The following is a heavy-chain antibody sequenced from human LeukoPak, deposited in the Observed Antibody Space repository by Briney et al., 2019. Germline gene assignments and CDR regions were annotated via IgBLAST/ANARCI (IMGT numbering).Heavy chain of an antibody. CDR3: ARVGTWGTHSSGYYGGGFFDY. CDR2: IIPILGIA. Sequence: ASVKVSCMASGGTFSSYTISWVRQAPGQGLERMGRIIPILGIANYAQKFQCRVTITADKSTSTAYMELSSLRSEDTAVYYCARVGTWGTHSSGYYGGGFFDYWGQGTLVTVSS. D-gene: IGHD3-22*01. CDR1: GGTFSSYT. J-gene: IGHJ4*02. V-gene: IGHV1-69*02.